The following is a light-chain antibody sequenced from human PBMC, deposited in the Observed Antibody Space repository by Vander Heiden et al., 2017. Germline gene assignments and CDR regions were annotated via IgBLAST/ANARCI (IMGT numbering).Light chain of an antibody. CDR1: SSAVGSYNL. CDR2: EVS. J-gene: IGLJ3*02. CDR3: CSYAGSSTYLWV. Sequence: QSALTQPASVSGSPGQSIPTSCTGTSSAVGSYNLVSWYQQHPGKAPKLMIDEVSKRPSGVSNRFSGSKSGNTASLTISGLQAEDEADYYCCSYAGSSTYLWVFGGGTKLTVL. V-gene: IGLV2-23*02.